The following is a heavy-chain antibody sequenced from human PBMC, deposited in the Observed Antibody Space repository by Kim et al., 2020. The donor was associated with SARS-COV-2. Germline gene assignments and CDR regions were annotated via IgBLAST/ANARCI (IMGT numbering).Heavy chain of an antibody. CDR3: ARVNYYGSGSYVEYYYGMDV. V-gene: IGHV4-59*13. J-gene: IGHJ6*02. CDR1: GGSISSYY. CDR2: IYYSGST. Sequence: SETLSLTCTVSGGSISSYYWSWIRQPPGKGLEWIGYIYYSGSTNYNPSLKSRVTISVDTSKNQFSLKLSSVTAADTAVYYCARVNYYGSGSYVEYYYGMDVWGQGTTVTVSS. D-gene: IGHD3-10*01.